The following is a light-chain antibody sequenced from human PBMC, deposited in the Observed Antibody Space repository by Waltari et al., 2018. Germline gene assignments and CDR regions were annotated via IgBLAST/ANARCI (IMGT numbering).Light chain of an antibody. CDR3: SSQSSNDVVL. J-gene: IGLJ2*01. V-gene: IGLV2-14*01. Sequence: QSALTQPASVSGSPGQSVTIFCAGTSNDVGGYNSVSWYQEHPGQAPRVIIYDVSDRQAAVSDRFSGSKSGNTASLTISGLQAEDEADYYCSSQSSNDVVLFGGGTKLTVL. CDR1: SNDVGGYNS. CDR2: DVS.